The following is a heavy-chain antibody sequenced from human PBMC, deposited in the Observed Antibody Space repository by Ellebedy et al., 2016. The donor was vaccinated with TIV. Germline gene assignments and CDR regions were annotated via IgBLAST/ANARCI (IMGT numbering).Heavy chain of an antibody. CDR2: ISSSSNTI. CDR3: AKSFTANWFDP. V-gene: IGHV3-48*01. J-gene: IGHJ5*02. CDR1: GFTLSSYS. Sequence: GESLKISCAASGFTLSSYSMNWVRQAPGRGLEWVSYISSSSNTIYYAYSVKGRFTISRDNAKNSLYLQMNSLRAEDTAVYYCAKSFTANWFDPWGQGTLVTVSS.